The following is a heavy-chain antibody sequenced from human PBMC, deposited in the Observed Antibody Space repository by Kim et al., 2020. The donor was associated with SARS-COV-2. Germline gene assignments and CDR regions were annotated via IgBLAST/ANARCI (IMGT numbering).Heavy chain of an antibody. CDR3: ARGVSSSLTLDY. CDR1: GFTVSSNY. Sequence: GGSLRLSCAASGFTVSSNYLSWVRQAPRKGLEWVSVIYSGGSTYYADSVKGRFTISRHNSKNTLYLQMNSLRTEDTAVYYCARGVSSSLTLDYWGQGTLVTVSS. D-gene: IGHD2-2*01. J-gene: IGHJ4*02. CDR2: IYSGGST. V-gene: IGHV3-53*04.